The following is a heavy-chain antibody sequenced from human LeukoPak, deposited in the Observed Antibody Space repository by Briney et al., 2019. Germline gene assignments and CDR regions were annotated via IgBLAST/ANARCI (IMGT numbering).Heavy chain of an antibody. CDR3: TSGSSGWYAVDYYGMDV. V-gene: IGHV3-49*05. Sequence: KSGGSLRLSCTASGFTFGDYAMSWFRQAPGKGLEWVGFIRSKAYGGTTEYAASVKGRFTISRDDSKSIAYLQMNSLKTEDTAVYYCTSGSSGWYAVDYYGMDVWGQGTTVTVSS. J-gene: IGHJ6*02. CDR1: GFTFGDYA. D-gene: IGHD6-19*01. CDR2: IRSKAYGGTT.